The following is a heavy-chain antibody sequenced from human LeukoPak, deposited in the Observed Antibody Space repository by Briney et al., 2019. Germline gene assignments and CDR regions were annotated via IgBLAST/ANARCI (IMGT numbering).Heavy chain of an antibody. CDR2: INPNSGGT. Sequence: GASVKVSCKASGYTFTGYYMHWVRQAPGQGLEWMGWINPNSGGTNYAQKFQGWVTMTRDTSISTAYMELSRLRSDDTAVYYCARALYSSSSVFGYWGQGTLVTVSS. CDR3: ARALYSSSSVFGY. D-gene: IGHD6-6*01. V-gene: IGHV1-2*04. CDR1: GYTFTGYY. J-gene: IGHJ4*02.